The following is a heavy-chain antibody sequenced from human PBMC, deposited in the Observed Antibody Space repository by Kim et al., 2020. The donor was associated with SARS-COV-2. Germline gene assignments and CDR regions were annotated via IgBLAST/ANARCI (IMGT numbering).Heavy chain of an antibody. V-gene: IGHV4-59*01. J-gene: IGHJ4*02. CDR2: IYYSGST. Sequence: SETLSLTCTVSGGSISSYYWSWIRQPPGKGLEWIGYIYYSGSTNYNPSLKSRVTISVDTSKNQFSLKLSSVTAADTAVYYCARGFTPNWNDPLVDYWGQGTLVTVSS. CDR1: GGSISSYY. CDR3: ARGFTPNWNDPLVDY. D-gene: IGHD1-1*01.